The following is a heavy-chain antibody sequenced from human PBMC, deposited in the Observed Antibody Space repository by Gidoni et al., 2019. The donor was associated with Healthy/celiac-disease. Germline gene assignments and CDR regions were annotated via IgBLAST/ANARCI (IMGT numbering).Heavy chain of an antibody. D-gene: IGHD3-9*01. CDR1: GFSFRNYW. V-gene: IGHV3-74*01. Sequence: EVQLVESGGGLVQPGGSLRLSCSASGFSFRNYWMHWVRQAPGKGLVWVSRNNSDGSSTNYADSVKGRFTISRDTAKNTLFLQMNSLRAEDTAVYYCARDYDVLGLNNFDYWGQGTLVTVSS. CDR2: NNSDGSST. CDR3: ARDYDVLGLNNFDY. J-gene: IGHJ4*02.